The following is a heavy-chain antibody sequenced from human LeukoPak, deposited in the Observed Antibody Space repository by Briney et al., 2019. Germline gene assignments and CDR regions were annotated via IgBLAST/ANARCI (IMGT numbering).Heavy chain of an antibody. J-gene: IGHJ4*02. CDR3: ARGDTMPLYYFGY. CDR2: ISSNGGST. V-gene: IGHV3-64*01. D-gene: IGHD2-2*01. CDR1: GFTFSSYA. Sequence: GGSLRLSCAASGFTFSSYAMHWVRQAPGKGLEYVSAISSNGGSTYYANSVKGRFTISRDNSKNTLYLQIGSLRAEDMAVYYCARGDTMPLYYFGYWGQGTLVTVSS.